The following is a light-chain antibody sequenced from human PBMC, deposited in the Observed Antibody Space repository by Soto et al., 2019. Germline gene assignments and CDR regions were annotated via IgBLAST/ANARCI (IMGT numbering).Light chain of an antibody. CDR2: DAF. V-gene: IGKV3-11*01. CDR1: QSVGSS. Sequence: IVLTQSPATLSLSPGARQTLSCRASQSVGSSLAWYQQRPGQAPRLLIYDAFIRATGIPARFSGSESGTDFTLTISSLEPEDFAVYYCQQRSNWPLTFGQGTRLEIK. J-gene: IGKJ5*01. CDR3: QQRSNWPLT.